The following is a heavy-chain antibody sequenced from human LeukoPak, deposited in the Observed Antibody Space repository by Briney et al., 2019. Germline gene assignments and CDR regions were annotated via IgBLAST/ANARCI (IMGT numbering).Heavy chain of an antibody. CDR3: AKSQRPIYDLHTMDV. J-gene: IGHJ6*03. V-gene: IGHV3-30*02. D-gene: IGHD3-3*01. CDR1: GFTFSSYG. CDR2: IRYDGGNK. Sequence: GGSLRLSCAASGFTFSSYGIHWVRQAPGKGLEWVAFIRYDGGNKFYADSVKGRFTISRDNSKNTLYLQMNSLRAEDTAVYYCAKSQRPIYDLHTMDVWGKGTTVTVSS.